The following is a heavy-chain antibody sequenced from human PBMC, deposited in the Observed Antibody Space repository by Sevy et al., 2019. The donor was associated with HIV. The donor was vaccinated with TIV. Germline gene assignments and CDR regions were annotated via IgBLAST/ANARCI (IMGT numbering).Heavy chain of an antibody. Sequence: ASVKVSCKASGGIFRSYGISWVRQAPGQGLEWMGGIIPILGSVNYAQKFQGRVTITAEESTQTGYMELSSLRSEDTAVYYCARGGGNGWYYFDYWGQETLVTVSS. J-gene: IGHJ4*02. CDR3: ARGGGNGWYYFDY. D-gene: IGHD6-19*01. CDR2: IIPILGSV. V-gene: IGHV1-69*13. CDR1: GGIFRSYG.